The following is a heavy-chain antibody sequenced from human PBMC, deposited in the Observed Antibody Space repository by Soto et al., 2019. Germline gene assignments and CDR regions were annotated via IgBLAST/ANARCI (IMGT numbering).Heavy chain of an antibody. CDR2: TYYRSKWYY. CDR1: GDSVSSNSAG. V-gene: IGHV6-1*01. Sequence: SQTLSLTCAITGDSVSSNSAGWSWVRPSPSRGLEWLGRTYYRSKWYYEYAVTVRGRITINPDTSKNQYSLQLNSVTPENTAVYFCARGEQYSGRIFDYWGQGTLVTVSS. CDR3: ARGEQYSGRIFDY. D-gene: IGHD1-26*01. J-gene: IGHJ4*01.